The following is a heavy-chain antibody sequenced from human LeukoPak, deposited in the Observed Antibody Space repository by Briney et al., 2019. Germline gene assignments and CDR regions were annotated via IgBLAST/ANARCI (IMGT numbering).Heavy chain of an antibody. CDR1: GFTFSSYA. J-gene: IGHJ4*02. CDR3: AKDYCSSTSCPQKG. CDR2: ISDSGVGT. D-gene: IGHD2-2*01. Sequence: GGSLRLSCATSGFTFSSYAMSWVHQAPGKGLEWVSIISDSGVGTYYTDSVKGRFTISRDNSKNTLYLQMNSLRAEDTAVYYCAKDYCSSTSCPQKGWGQGTLVTVSS. V-gene: IGHV3-23*01.